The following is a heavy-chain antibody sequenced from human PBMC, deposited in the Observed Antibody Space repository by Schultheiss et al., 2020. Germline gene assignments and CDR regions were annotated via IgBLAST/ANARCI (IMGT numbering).Heavy chain of an antibody. J-gene: IGHJ4*02. V-gene: IGHV3-30*03. CDR1: GFTFSSYS. Sequence: GGSLRLSCAASGFTFSSYSMNWVRQAPGKGLEWVAVISYDGSNKYYAGSRKGRFTISRDNSKDTLHLQMNSLRAEDTAVYYCARDGFSTRSYYIDYWGQGTLVNVSS. D-gene: IGHD1-26*01. CDR3: ARDGFSTRSYYIDY. CDR2: ISYDGSNK.